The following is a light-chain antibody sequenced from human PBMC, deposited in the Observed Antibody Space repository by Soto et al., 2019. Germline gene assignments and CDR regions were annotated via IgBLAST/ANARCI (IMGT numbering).Light chain of an antibody. CDR3: QQIHHSPWT. CDR2: DAS. V-gene: IGKV3-15*01. Sequence: EIVMTQSPATLSLSPGERATLSCRASQSVSSNLAWYQHKPGQPPSLLIYDASTRATGIPARFSGRGSGTEFTLTISGLQSEDFAVYYCQQIHHSPWTFGQGTKVEIK. J-gene: IGKJ1*01. CDR1: QSVSSN.